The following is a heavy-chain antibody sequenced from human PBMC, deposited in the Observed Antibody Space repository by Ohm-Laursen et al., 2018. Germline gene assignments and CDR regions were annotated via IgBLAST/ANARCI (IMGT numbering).Heavy chain of an antibody. CDR2: INHSGST. D-gene: IGHD2-15*01. CDR3: ARHPVYCSGGSCYTNWFDP. J-gene: IGHJ5*02. Sequence: SDTLSLTCAVYGGSFSGYYWSWIRQPPGKGLEWIGEINHSGSTNYNPSLKSRVTISVDTSKNQFSLKLSSVTAADTAVYYCARHPVYCSGGSCYTNWFDPWGQGTLVTVSS. CDR1: GGSFSGYY. V-gene: IGHV4-34*01.